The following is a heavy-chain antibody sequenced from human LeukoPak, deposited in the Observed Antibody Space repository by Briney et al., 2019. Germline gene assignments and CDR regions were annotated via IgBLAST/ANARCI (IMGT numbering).Heavy chain of an antibody. D-gene: IGHD3-10*01. CDR1: GLSFSSYW. J-gene: IGHJ3*02. Sequence: GGSLRLSCTASGLSFSSYWLTWVRQAQGKGLEWVAVIASDGSHTFYVESVKGRFTISRDNSKNTLYLQMNSLRAEDTAVYFCARERQDTIVHSGAFDIWGQGTMVTVSS. CDR2: IASDGSHT. CDR3: ARERQDTIVHSGAFDI. V-gene: IGHV3-30-3*01.